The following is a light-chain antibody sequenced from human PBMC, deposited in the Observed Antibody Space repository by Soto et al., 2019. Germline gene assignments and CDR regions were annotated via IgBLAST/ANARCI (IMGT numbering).Light chain of an antibody. Sequence: EIVMTQSPATLSVSPGERATLSCRASQSVSSNLAWYQQKPGQGPRLLIYGASTRATGVPARFIGSGSGTEFTLTITSLQSDDFATYYCQHYNVYPWTFGQGTKVDIK. CDR3: QHYNVYPWT. CDR2: GAS. CDR1: QSVSSN. V-gene: IGKV3-15*01. J-gene: IGKJ1*01.